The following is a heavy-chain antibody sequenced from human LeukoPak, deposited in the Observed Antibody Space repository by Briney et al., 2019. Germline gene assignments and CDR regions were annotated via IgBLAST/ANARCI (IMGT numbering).Heavy chain of an antibody. CDR3: ARSWAYYGTPPSAFDI. D-gene: IGHD1-14*01. CDR2: IIPIFGTA. J-gene: IGHJ3*02. Sequence: GASVKVSCKASGGTFSSYAISWVRQAPGQGLEWMGGIIPIFGTANYAQKFQGRVTITADESTSTAYMELSSLRSEDTAVYYCARSWAYYGTPPSAFDIWCPGTMVTVSS. V-gene: IGHV1-69*13. CDR1: GGTFSSYA.